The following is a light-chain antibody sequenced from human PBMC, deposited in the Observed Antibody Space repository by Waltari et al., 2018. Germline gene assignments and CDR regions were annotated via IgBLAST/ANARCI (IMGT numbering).Light chain of an antibody. V-gene: IGKV2-28*01. CDR2: WVS. J-gene: IGKJ1*01. Sequence: DIVMTQSPLSLSVTPGEPASISCRSSQSLLHSSGNTFLDWYLQKPGQSPHLWIYWVSNRGSGVPDRLSGSGSGTDVTLKISRVEAEDVGVYFCMQARQTPWTFGQGTKVEIK. CDR3: MQARQTPWT. CDR1: QSLLHSSGNTF.